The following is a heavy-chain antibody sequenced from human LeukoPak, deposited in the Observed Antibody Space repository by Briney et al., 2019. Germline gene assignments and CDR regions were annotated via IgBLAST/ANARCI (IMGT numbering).Heavy chain of an antibody. CDR2: IYYSGST. CDR3: ARCLRGGYNGNYFDY. CDR1: GGSISSYY. V-gene: IGHV4-59*08. D-gene: IGHD5-24*01. J-gene: IGHJ4*02. Sequence: PSETLSLTCTVSGGSISSYYWSWIRQPPGKGLEWIGYIYYSGSTNYNPSLKSRVTISVDTSKNQFSLKLSSVTAADTAVYYCARCLRGGYNGNYFDYWGQGTLVTVSS.